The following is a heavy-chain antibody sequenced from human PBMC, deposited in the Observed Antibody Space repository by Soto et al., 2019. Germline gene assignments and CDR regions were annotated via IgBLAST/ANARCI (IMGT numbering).Heavy chain of an antibody. D-gene: IGHD3-22*01. CDR2: IYSGGST. CDR1: GFTVSSNY. V-gene: IGHV3-53*01. Sequence: LRLSCAASGFTVSSNYMSWVRQAPGKWLEWVSVIYSGGSTYYADSVKGRFTISRDNSKNTLYLQMNSLRAEDTAVYYCASGASSGRQMPPYYYYSYGMDVWGQGTTLTV. CDR3: ASGASSGRQMPPYYYYSYGMDV. J-gene: IGHJ6*02.